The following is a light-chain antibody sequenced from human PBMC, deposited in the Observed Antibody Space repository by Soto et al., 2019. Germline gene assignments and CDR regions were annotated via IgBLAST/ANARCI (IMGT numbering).Light chain of an antibody. V-gene: IGKV3-20*01. CDR1: QSVSSSY. CDR3: QQCGDWPLT. CDR2: GAS. J-gene: IGKJ5*01. Sequence: LKLSPGAVSLSTEERATLSCRASQSVSSSYLAWYQQKPGQAPRLLIYGASNRASGIPARFSGSGSETDFTLTISSLEPEDFAVYYCQQCGDWPLTFGQGTRLEIK.